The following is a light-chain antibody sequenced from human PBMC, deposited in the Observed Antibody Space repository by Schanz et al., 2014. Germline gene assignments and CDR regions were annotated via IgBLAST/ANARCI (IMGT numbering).Light chain of an antibody. V-gene: IGKV3-20*01. Sequence: EIVLTQSPGTLSLSPGERATLSCRASQSVTNNYLAWYQQKPGQAPRLLIYGASSRATGIPDRFSGRGSGTDFTLTISRLEPEDFAVYYCQHYVVSALTFGGGTKVEIK. CDR2: GAS. CDR1: QSVTNNY. CDR3: QHYVVSALT. J-gene: IGKJ4*01.